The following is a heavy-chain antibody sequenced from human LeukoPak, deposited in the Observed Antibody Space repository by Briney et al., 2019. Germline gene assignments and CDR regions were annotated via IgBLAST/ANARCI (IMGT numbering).Heavy chain of an antibody. J-gene: IGHJ4*02. CDR3: ARELEIAVAGTLGY. Sequence: PGGSLGLSCTASGFTFSTYGMHWVRQAPGKGLEWVALVWSDGNGKFYADSVKGRFTISRDHPKNTLYLQMKSLRAEDTAVYYCARELEIAVAGTLGYWGQGTLVTVSS. V-gene: IGHV3-33*01. D-gene: IGHD6-19*01. CDR2: VWSDGNGK. CDR1: GFTFSTYG.